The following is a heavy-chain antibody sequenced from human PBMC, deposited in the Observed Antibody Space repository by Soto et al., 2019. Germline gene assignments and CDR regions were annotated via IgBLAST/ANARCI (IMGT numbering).Heavy chain of an antibody. Sequence: GGSLRLSCVASGFTVSNNYMSWVRQAPGKGLEWVSVSYSGGSTDYADSVKGRFTISRDNSKNTLYLQMSSLRADDTAVYYCARARDGYNFLYEPTWGQGTLVTVSS. J-gene: IGHJ4*02. CDR1: GFTVSNNY. CDR2: SYSGGST. D-gene: IGHD5-12*01. V-gene: IGHV3-53*01. CDR3: ARARDGYNFLYEPT.